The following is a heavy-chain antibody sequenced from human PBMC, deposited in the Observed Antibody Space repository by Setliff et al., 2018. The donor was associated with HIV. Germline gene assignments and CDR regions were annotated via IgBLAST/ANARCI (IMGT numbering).Heavy chain of an antibody. CDR2: IYQSGST. D-gene: IGHD5-12*01. CDR1: GASISDSNPY. J-gene: IGHJ6*03. CDR3: ARHRDPPGTRWIYYYYYMDL. Sequence: SETLSLTCAVYGASISDSNPYWGWIRQPPGKRLEWLASIYQSGSTSYNPSLSSLLTISVDTSKNQVALRLSSVTAADTGVYYCARHRDPPGTRWIYYYYYMDLWGEGTTVTVSS. V-gene: IGHV4-39*01.